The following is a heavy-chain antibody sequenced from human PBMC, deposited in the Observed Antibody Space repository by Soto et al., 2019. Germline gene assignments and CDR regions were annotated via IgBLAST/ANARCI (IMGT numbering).Heavy chain of an antibody. CDR1: GVTFSSYA. D-gene: IGHD3-10*01. J-gene: IGHJ4*02. Sequence: ASVKVSCKASGVTFSSYAISWVRQAPGQGLEWMGGIIPIFGTVNYAQKFQGRVTITADASTSTAYMDLSSLRSEDTAVYYCARDLHSTMVRRPMSVWSGYFDYWGQGTTVTVSS. V-gene: IGHV1-69*13. CDR3: ARDLHSTMVRRPMSVWSGYFDY. CDR2: IIPIFGTV.